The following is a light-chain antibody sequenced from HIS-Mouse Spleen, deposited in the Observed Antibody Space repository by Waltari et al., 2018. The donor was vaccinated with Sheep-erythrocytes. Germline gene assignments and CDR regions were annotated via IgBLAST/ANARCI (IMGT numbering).Light chain of an antibody. CDR1: QDISNY. Sequence: DIQMTQSPSSLSASVGDRVTITCQASQDISNYLNWYQQKPGKAPKLLIYAASNLETGVPSRFSGSGSGTDFTFTISSLQPEYIATYYCQQYDSLLTFGGGTKVEIK. V-gene: IGKV1-33*01. J-gene: IGKJ4*01. CDR2: AAS. CDR3: QQYDSLLT.